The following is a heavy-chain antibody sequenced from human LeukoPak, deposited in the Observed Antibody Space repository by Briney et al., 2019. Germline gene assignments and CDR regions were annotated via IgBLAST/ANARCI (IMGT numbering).Heavy chain of an antibody. CDR1: GGTFSSYA. V-gene: IGHV1-69*05. D-gene: IGHD2-2*01. Sequence: GASVKVSCKAPGGTFSSYAISWVRQAPGQGLEWMGGIIPIFGTANYAQKFQSRVTITTDESTSTAYMELSSLRSEDTAVYYCASTYCSSTSCYPYWGQGTLVTVSS. J-gene: IGHJ4*02. CDR2: IIPIFGTA. CDR3: ASTYCSSTSCYPY.